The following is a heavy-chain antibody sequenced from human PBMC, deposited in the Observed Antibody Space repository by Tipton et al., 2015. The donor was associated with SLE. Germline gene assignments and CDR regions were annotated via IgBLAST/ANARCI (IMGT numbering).Heavy chain of an antibody. Sequence: SLRLSCAASGFTFSSYGMHWVRQAPGKGLEWVAFIRYDGSNKYYADSVKGRFTISRDNSKNTLYLQMNSLRAEDTAVYYCARCGSSWYAFDYWGQGALVTVSS. CDR3: ARCGSSWYAFDY. CDR2: IRYDGSNK. D-gene: IGHD6-13*01. CDR1: GFTFSSYG. J-gene: IGHJ4*02. V-gene: IGHV3-30*02.